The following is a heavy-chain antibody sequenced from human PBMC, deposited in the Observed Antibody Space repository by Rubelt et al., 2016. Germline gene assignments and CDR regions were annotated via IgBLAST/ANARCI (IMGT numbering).Heavy chain of an antibody. CDR1: GYTFLDYG. CDR3: ARVPRSGSYDIDY. Sequence: QVQLVQSGAEVKQPGASVKVSRKASGYTFLDYGFNWVRQAPGQGLEWMGWISGYTDKTNYAQKLQGRVTMTTDTSKRQAEMELGSLRADGTAVYYCARVPRSGSYDIDYWGQGTLVTVSS. CDR2: ISGYTDKT. V-gene: IGHV1-18*01. J-gene: IGHJ4*02. D-gene: IGHD1-26*01.